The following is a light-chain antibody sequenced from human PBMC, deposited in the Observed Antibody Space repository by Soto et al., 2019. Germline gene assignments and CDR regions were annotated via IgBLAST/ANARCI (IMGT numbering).Light chain of an antibody. CDR1: SSDVGGYNY. CDR3: SSYARNRDVL. Sequence: QSALTQPPSASGSPGQSVAISCTGTSSDVGGYNYVSWYQQHPGKAPKLMIYEVNKRPSGVPDRFSGSKSGSTASLTVSGLQAEDEADYYCSSYARNRDVLFGGGTKVTVL. J-gene: IGLJ2*01. CDR2: EVN. V-gene: IGLV2-8*01.